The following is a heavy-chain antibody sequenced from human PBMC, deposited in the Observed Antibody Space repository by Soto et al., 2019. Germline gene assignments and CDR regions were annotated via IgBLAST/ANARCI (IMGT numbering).Heavy chain of an antibody. CDR2: IWYDGSNK. CDR3: ARDRFWQWLIAFDI. CDR1: GFTFSSYG. J-gene: IGHJ3*02. V-gene: IGHV3-33*01. D-gene: IGHD3-3*01. Sequence: QVQLVESGGGVVQPGRSLRLSCAASGFTFSSYGMHWVRQAPGKGLEWVAVIWYDGSNKYYADSVKGRFTISRDNSKNTLYLQMNSLRAEDTAVYYCARDRFWQWLIAFDIWGQGTMVTVSS.